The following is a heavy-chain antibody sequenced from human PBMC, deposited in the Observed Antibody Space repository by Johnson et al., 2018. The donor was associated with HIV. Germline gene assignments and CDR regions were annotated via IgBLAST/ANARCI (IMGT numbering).Heavy chain of an antibody. CDR2: IYSSGST. J-gene: IGHJ3*02. CDR3: AKAQKGQYYYDSSGGDLTDI. D-gene: IGHD3-22*01. CDR1: GFSVSRNH. Sequence: VQLVESGGGLVQPGGSLRLSCGASGFSVSRNHMNWVRQVPGKGLEWVSVIYSSGSTYYADSVKGRFTISSDNSKNTLYLQMNSLRAGDTAVYYCAKAQKGQYYYDSSGGDLTDIWGQGTMVTVSS. V-gene: IGHV3-66*01.